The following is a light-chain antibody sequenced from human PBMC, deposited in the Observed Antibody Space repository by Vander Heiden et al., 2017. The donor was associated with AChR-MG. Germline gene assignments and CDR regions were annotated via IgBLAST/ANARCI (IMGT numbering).Light chain of an antibody. CDR2: GKS. Sequence: SSDLTQDPAVSAALGQTVRITCQGDSLRSYYASWYQQKPGQAPVLVIFGKSGRPSGIPDRFSGSSSGNTASLTITGAQAEDEADYYCHSRDSSGNRLVFGGGIKLTVL. CDR3: HSRDSSGNRLV. CDR1: SLRSYY. J-gene: IGLJ2*01. V-gene: IGLV3-19*01.